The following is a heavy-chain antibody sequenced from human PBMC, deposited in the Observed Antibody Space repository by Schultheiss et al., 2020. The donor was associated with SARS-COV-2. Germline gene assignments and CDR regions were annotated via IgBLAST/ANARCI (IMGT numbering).Heavy chain of an antibody. CDR3: ARAGGSGSANDY. V-gene: IGHV4-34*01. Sequence: SETLSLTCAVYGGSFSGYYWSWIRQPPGKGLEWIGEINHSGSTNYNPSLKSRVTISVDTSKNQFSLKLSSVTAADTAVYYCARAGGSGSANDYWGQGTLVTVSS. J-gene: IGHJ4*02. CDR2: INHSGST. D-gene: IGHD3-10*01. CDR1: GGSFSGYY.